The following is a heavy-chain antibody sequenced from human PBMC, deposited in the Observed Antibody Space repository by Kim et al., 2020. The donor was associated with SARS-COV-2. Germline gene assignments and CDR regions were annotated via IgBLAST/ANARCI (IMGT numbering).Heavy chain of an antibody. J-gene: IGHJ4*02. CDR3: ARVSRITMIVVVITHYYFDY. Sequence: SETLSLTCAVYGGSFSGYYWSWIRQPPGKGLEWIGEINHSGSTNYNPSLKSRVTISVDTSKNQFSLKLSYVTAADTAVYYCARVSRITMIVVVITHYYFDYWGQASLVTVSS. CDR1: GGSFSGYY. D-gene: IGHD3-22*01. CDR2: INHSGST. V-gene: IGHV4-34*01.